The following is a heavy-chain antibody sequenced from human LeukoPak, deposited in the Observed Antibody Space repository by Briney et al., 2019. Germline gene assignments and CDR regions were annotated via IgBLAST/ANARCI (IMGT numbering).Heavy chain of an antibody. J-gene: IGHJ4*02. CDR2: ISDSGGRT. V-gene: IGHV3-23*01. Sequence: PGGSLRLSCAVSGFTLSNYGMSWVRQAPGKGLEWVAGISDSGGRTNYADSVKGRFTISRDNPKNTLYLQMNSLRAEDTAVYFCAKRGVVIRVILVGFHKEAYYFDSWGQGALVIVSS. D-gene: IGHD3-22*01. CDR1: GFTLSNYG. CDR3: AKRGVVIRVILVGFHKEAYYFDS.